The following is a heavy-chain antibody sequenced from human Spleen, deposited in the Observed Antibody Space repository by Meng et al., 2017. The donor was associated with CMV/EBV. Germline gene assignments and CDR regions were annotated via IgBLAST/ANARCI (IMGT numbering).Heavy chain of an antibody. CDR1: GFIFSTYA. J-gene: IGHJ6*02. V-gene: IGHV3-30-3*01. CDR3: ARDLKPAHCSSTSCYYYYGMDV. Sequence: GESLKISCAASGFIFSTYAMHWVRQAPGKGLEWVAVISYDGSNKYYADSVKGRFTISRDNSKNTLYLQMNSLRAEDTAVYYCARDLKPAHCSSTSCYYYYGMDVWGQGTTVTVSS. D-gene: IGHD2-2*01. CDR2: ISYDGSNK.